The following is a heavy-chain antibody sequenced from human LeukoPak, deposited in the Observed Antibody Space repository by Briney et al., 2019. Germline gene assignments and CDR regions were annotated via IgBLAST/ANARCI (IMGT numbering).Heavy chain of an antibody. CDR3: ARTPPLYYYGSGSGFDY. CDR2: INHIGST. D-gene: IGHD3-10*01. Sequence: SETLSLTCAVYGVSFSGYYWSWIRQPPGKGLEWIGEINHIGSTDYNPSLKSRVTISVDTFKNQPSLKLSSVTAADTAVYYCARTPPLYYYGSGSGFDYWGQGTLVTVSS. CDR1: GVSFSGYY. V-gene: IGHV4-34*01. J-gene: IGHJ4*02.